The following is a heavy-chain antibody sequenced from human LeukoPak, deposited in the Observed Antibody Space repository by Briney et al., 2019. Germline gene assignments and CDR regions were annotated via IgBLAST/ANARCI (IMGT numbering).Heavy chain of an antibody. CDR2: IYPGDSDT. V-gene: IGHV5-51*01. J-gene: IGHJ5*02. CDR1: GCGFTNYW. CDR3: ARLGGMATSFDWFDP. Sequence: GASLQISFKGSGCGFTNYWIGWGRPMPGKGVEGMGIIYPGDSDTRYSPSFQGQVTISADKSISTAYLQWGSLKASDTAMYYCARLGGMATSFDWFDPWGQGTLVTVSS. D-gene: IGHD5-24*01.